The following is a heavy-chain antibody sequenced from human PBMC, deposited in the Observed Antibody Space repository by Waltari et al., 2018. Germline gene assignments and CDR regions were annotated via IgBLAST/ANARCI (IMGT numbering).Heavy chain of an antibody. J-gene: IGHJ3*02. D-gene: IGHD6-19*01. V-gene: IGHV4-39*01. Sequence: QLQLQESGPGLVKPSETLSLTCTVSGGSISSSSYYWGWIRQPPGKGLEWIGSIYYSGRPAYTPSLKSRVTISVDTSRNQCSRKLSSVTAADTAVYYCARHSSGWWVAFDIWGQGTMVTVSS. CDR1: GGSISSSSYY. CDR2: IYYSGRP. CDR3: ARHSSGWWVAFDI.